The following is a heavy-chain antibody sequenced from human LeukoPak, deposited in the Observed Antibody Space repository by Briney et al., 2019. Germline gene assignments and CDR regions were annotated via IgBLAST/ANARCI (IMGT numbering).Heavy chain of an antibody. CDR2: IIPNRGGT. V-gene: IGHV1-2*02. CDR3: ARANDPEIYCSGGSCTFDY. Sequence: ASVKVSCKASGYTFTGYYMHWVRQAPGQGLEWMGWIIPNRGGTNYAQKFQGRVTMTRDTSISTAYMELSRLRSDGTAVYYCARANDPEIYCSGGSCTFDYWGQGTLVTVSS. J-gene: IGHJ4*02. D-gene: IGHD2-15*01. CDR1: GYTFTGYY.